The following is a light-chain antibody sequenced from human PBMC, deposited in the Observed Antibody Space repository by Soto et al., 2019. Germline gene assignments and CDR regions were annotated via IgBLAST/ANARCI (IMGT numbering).Light chain of an antibody. V-gene: IGKV3D-7*01. CDR1: QSVSSSY. CDR2: GAS. Sequence: PGERATVSCRASQSVSSSYLTWFQQQFGQAPRLLIYGASTRATGIPARFSGSGSGTDFTLTISSLQPEDSAVHFCQQDNNWPRTFGQGTKVDIK. CDR3: QQDNNWPRT. J-gene: IGKJ1*01.